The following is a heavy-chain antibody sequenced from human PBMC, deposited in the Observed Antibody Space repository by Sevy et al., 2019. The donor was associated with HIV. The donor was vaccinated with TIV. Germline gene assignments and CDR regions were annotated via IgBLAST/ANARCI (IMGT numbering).Heavy chain of an antibody. CDR3: AGAFEIVVVNPIDY. CDR1: GFTFSSYA. CDR2: ISYDGSNK. J-gene: IGHJ4*02. Sequence: GGSLRLSCAASGFTFSSYAMHWVRQAPGKGLEWVAVISYDGSNKYYADSVKGRFTISRDNSKNTLYLQMNSLRAEDTAVYYCAGAFEIVVVNPIDYWRQGTLVTVSS. V-gene: IGHV3-30-3*01. D-gene: IGHD3-22*01.